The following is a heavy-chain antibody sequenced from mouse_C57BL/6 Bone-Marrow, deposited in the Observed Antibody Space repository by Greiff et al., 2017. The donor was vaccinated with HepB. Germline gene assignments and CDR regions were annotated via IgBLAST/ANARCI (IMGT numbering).Heavy chain of an antibody. CDR2: INPNNGGT. CDR1: GYTFTDYY. CDR3: AREETGMVGFAY. Sequence: EVQLQQSGPELVKPGASVKISCKASGYTFTDYYMNWVKQSHGKSLEWIGDINPNNGGTSYNQKFKGKATLTVDKSSSTAYMELRSLTSEDSAVYYCAREETGMVGFAYWGQGTLVTVSA. J-gene: IGHJ3*01. V-gene: IGHV1-26*01. D-gene: IGHD4-1*01.